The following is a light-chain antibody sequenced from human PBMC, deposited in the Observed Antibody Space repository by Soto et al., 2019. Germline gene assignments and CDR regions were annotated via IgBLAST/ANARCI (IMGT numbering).Light chain of an antibody. CDR2: GAS. CDR1: QSVTNS. CDR3: QHYNNWPLT. V-gene: IGKV3-15*01. J-gene: IGKJ4*01. Sequence: EIVLAQSPGTLSLSPGERATLSCRASQSVTNSFLAWYQQKPGQAPRLLIYGASTRAAGIPARFSGSGSGTEFTLTISSLQSEDFEVYYCQHYNNWPLTFGGGTKVDIK.